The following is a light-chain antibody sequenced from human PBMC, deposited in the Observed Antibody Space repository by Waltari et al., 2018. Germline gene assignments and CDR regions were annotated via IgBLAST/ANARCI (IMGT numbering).Light chain of an antibody. J-gene: IGLJ3*02. CDR2: EVS. CDR3: SSYTSSSPLV. CDR1: SSDVGGYNY. V-gene: IGLV2-14*01. Sequence: QSALTQPASVSGSPGQSITISCTGTSSDVGGYNYVAWYQQYPGKAPNLIIYEVSNRPSGVSNRFSGSKSGNTASLTISGLQAEDEADYYCSSYTSSSPLVFGGGTKLTVL.